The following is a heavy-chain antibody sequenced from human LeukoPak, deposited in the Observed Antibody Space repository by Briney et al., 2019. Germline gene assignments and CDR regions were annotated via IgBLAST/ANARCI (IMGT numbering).Heavy chain of an antibody. V-gene: IGHV3-9*01. CDR1: GFIFNNYT. CDR3: AKDNRRHYTSGPNPDSLH. Sequence: GGSLRLSCAGSGFIFNNYTMHWVRQPPGKGLEWVSGISWNSGTIDYADSVRGRFTISRDNAKNSLYLQMDSLRVEDTAFYYCAKDNRRHYTSGPNPDSLHWGQGALVTVSS. D-gene: IGHD6-19*01. CDR2: ISWNSGTI. J-gene: IGHJ4*02.